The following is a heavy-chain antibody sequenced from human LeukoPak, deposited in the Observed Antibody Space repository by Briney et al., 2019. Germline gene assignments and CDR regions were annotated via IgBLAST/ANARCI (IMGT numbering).Heavy chain of an antibody. CDR2: IRYDGSNK. CDR1: GFTFSSHG. V-gene: IGHV3-30*02. Sequence: GGSLRLSCAASGFTFSSHGMHWVRQAPGKGLEWVAFIRYDGSNKYYADSVKGRFTISRDNSKNTLYLQMNSLRAEDTAVYYCAKVAVAGFAPPDYWGQGTLVTVSS. J-gene: IGHJ4*02. CDR3: AKVAVAGFAPPDY. D-gene: IGHD6-19*01.